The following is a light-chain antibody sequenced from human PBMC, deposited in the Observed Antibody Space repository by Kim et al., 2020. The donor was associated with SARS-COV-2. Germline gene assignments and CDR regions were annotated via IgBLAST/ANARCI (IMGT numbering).Light chain of an antibody. Sequence: LSASVGDRVTITGRASQSISRWLAWYQQKPGKAQTLLIYGASGLESGVPSRFSGSGFGTDFTLTISSLQPDDFATYYCLQYINHYTFGQGTKLEI. V-gene: IGKV1-5*03. CDR3: LQYINHYT. CDR1: QSISRW. CDR2: GAS. J-gene: IGKJ2*01.